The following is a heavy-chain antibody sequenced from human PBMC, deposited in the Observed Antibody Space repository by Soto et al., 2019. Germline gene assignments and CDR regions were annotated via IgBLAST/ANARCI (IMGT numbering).Heavy chain of an antibody. Sequence: HLVQSGPEVKKPGASITVSCKTSGDTFTNFGLSWVRQAPGQGLEWMGWIATYNSNRNYAQKFQGRLTLTTDTSTLTAYLELKNLGYDDTAVYYCARVVRGVVNWFDPWGQGTLVTVSS. J-gene: IGHJ5*02. CDR2: IATYNSNR. D-gene: IGHD3-10*01. V-gene: IGHV1-18*01. CDR3: ARVVRGVVNWFDP. CDR1: GDTFTNFG.